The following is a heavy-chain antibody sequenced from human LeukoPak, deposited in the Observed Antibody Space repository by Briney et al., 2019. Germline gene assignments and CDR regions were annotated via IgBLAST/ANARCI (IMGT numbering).Heavy chain of an antibody. J-gene: IGHJ6*03. CDR3: ARAAAIVVVPAASPRGGYMDV. V-gene: IGHV4-34*01. CDR1: GGSFSGYY. CDR2: INHSGST. D-gene: IGHD2-2*01. Sequence: SETLSLTCAVYGGSFSGYYWSWIRQPPGKGLEWIGEINHSGSTNYNPSLKSRVTVSVDTSKNQFSLKLSSVTAADTAVYYCARAAAIVVVPAASPRGGYMDVWGKGITVTVSS.